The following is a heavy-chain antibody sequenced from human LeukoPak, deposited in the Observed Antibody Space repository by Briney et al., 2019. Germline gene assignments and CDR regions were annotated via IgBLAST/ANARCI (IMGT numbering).Heavy chain of an antibody. Sequence: PXETLSLTCTVSGGSISSSSYYWGWIRQPPGKGLEWIGSIYYSGSTYYNPSLKSRVTISVDTSKNQFSLKLSSVTAADTAVYYCVRSSSSIFDYWGQGTLVTVSS. CDR1: GGSISSSSYY. CDR3: VRSSSSIFDY. J-gene: IGHJ4*02. D-gene: IGHD6-6*01. CDR2: IYYSGST. V-gene: IGHV4-39*07.